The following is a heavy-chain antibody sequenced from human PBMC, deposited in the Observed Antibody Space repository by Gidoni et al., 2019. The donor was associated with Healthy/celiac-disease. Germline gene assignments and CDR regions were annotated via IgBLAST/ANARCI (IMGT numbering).Heavy chain of an antibody. CDR2: ISGSGGST. D-gene: IGHD1-26*01. J-gene: IGHJ4*02. CDR3: AKTPRRWELSYYFDY. Sequence: EVQLLESGGGLVQPGGSLRLSCAASGFTFSSYAMSWVRQAPGKGLEWVSAISGSGGSTYYADSVKCRFTISRDNSKNTLYLQMNSLRAEDTAVYYCAKTPRRWELSYYFDYWGQGTLVTVSS. V-gene: IGHV3-23*01. CDR1: GFTFSSYA.